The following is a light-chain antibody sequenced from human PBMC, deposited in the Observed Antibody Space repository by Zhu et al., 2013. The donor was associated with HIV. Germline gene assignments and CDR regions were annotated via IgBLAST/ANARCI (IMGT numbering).Light chain of an antibody. CDR3: QQRSKLPYD. CDR1: QNIYKN. Sequence: EIVMTQSPATLSVSPGERATLSCRASQNIYKNLAWYRQKHGQAPSLVIYEASTRATGLPTRFSGSGSGTDFTLTISSLEPEDFAVYHCQQRSKLPYDFGQGTKLEI. CDR2: EAS. V-gene: IGKV3-11*01. J-gene: IGKJ2*01.